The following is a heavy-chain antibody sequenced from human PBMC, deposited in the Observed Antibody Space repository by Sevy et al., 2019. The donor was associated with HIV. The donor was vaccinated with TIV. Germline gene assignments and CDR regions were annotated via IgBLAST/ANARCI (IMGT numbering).Heavy chain of an antibody. CDR2: IWFDGSNT. CDR3: ARDLEFYDHGDYGPAFMPDF. J-gene: IGHJ4*01. V-gene: IGHV3-33*01. D-gene: IGHD4-17*01. Sequence: GGSLRLSCAASGFTFSSFGMHWVRQAPGKGLEWLAVIWFDGSNTDYADSVRGRFTISRDIAKNTLHLQMNSLRAEDTDVYYCARDLEFYDHGDYGPAFMPDFWGHGTLVTVSS. CDR1: GFTFSSFG.